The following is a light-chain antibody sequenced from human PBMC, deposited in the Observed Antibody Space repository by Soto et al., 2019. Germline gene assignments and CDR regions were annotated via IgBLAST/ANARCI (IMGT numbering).Light chain of an antibody. V-gene: IGKV1-39*01. CDR2: TTS. J-gene: IGKJ1*01. CDR3: QQSYSRPRT. Sequence: DIQMTQSPSSLSAAVGDRVTITCRASQSITTYLNWYQQKPGKAPNLLIYTTSNLESGVPSRFSGSGSGTDFTLTINSLRPEDFATYFCQQSYSRPRTFGQGTKV. CDR1: QSITTY.